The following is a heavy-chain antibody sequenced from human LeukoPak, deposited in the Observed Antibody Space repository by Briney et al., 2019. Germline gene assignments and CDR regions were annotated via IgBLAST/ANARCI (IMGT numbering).Heavy chain of an antibody. J-gene: IGHJ3*02. D-gene: IGHD3-22*01. Sequence: ASVKVSCKASGYTFTGYYVHWVRQAPGQGLEWMGRINPNSGGTNYAQKFQGRVTMTRDTSISTAYMELSRLRSDDTAVYYCARDPITMIVGTYAFDIWGQGTMVTVSS. CDR1: GYTFTGYY. CDR2: INPNSGGT. V-gene: IGHV1-2*06. CDR3: ARDPITMIVGTYAFDI.